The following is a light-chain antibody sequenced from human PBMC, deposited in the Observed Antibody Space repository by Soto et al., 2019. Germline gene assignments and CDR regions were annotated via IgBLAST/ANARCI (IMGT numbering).Light chain of an antibody. CDR1: QSVSSKW. CDR3: QQYGASVS. V-gene: IGKV3-20*01. CDR2: GAS. Sequence: EIVLTQSPGALSLSPGDRATLSCRTSQSVSSKWVAWYQQKAGQPPRLLIYGASRRATGIPERFSGSGSGTDFTLTISRLEPEDFAVYYCQQYGASVSFGPGTKVEIK. J-gene: IGKJ3*01.